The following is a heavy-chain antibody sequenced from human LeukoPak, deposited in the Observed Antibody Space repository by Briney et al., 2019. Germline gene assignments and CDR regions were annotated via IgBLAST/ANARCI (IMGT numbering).Heavy chain of an antibody. Sequence: GGSLRLSCAASGFTVSSNYMSWVRQAPGKGLEWVSVIYSGGSTYYADSVKGRFTISRHNSKNTLYLQMNSLRAEDTAVYYCAKAHGSGSYYGGFDYWGQGTLVTVSS. J-gene: IGHJ4*02. CDR2: IYSGGST. D-gene: IGHD1-26*01. V-gene: IGHV3-53*01. CDR1: GFTVSSNY. CDR3: AKAHGSGSYYGGFDY.